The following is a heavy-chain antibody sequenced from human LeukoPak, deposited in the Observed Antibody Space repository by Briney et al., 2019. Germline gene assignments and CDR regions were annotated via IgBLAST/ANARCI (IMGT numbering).Heavy chain of an antibody. V-gene: IGHV1-69*13. D-gene: IGHD3-22*01. Sequence: ASVKVSCKASGYTFTSNGISWVRQAPGQGLEWMGGIIPIFGTANYAQKFQGRVTITADESTSTAYMELSSLRSEDTAVYYCARDQWEYYYDSSGYYLARYFDYWGQGTLVTVSS. CDR2: IIPIFGTA. CDR1: GYTFTSNG. J-gene: IGHJ4*02. CDR3: ARDQWEYYYDSSGYYLARYFDY.